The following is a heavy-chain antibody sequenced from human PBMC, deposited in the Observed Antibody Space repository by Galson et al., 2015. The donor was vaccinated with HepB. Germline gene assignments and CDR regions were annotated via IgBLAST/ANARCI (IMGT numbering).Heavy chain of an antibody. V-gene: IGHV3-66*01. CDR2: IYSGGST. CDR3: ARSEDEGYYYYGMDV. Sequence: SLRLSCAASGFTVSSNYMSWVRQAPGKGLEWVSVIYSGGSTYYADSVKSRFTISRDNSKNTLYLQMNSLRAEDTAVYYCARSEDEGYYYYGMDVWGQGTTVTVSS. J-gene: IGHJ6*02. D-gene: IGHD2-15*01. CDR1: GFTVSSNY.